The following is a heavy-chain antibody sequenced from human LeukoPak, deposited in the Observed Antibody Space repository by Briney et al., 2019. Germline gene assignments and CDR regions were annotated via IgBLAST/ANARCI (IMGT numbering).Heavy chain of an antibody. Sequence: SETLSLTCTVSGVPITDYYWSWIRQPPGKGLEWMAYIFHTGDTRYNPPLKHRITLSLDTSKNQFSLKRNSVTATDTAVYYCARHPLRGGFDYWGQGTLVTVSS. CDR3: ARHPLRGGFDY. V-gene: IGHV4-59*08. CDR2: IFHTGDT. CDR1: GVPITDYY. J-gene: IGHJ4*02.